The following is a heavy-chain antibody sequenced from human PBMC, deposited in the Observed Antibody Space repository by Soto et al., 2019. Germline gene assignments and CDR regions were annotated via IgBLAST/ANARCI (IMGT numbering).Heavy chain of an antibody. D-gene: IGHD1-26*01. J-gene: IGHJ4*02. V-gene: IGHV3-23*01. CDR3: AKTQVYSGSYSEYFDY. CDR1: GFTFSSYA. CDR2: ISGSGGST. Sequence: HPGGSLRLSCAASGFTFSSYAMSWVRQAPGKGLEWVSAISGSGGSTYYADSVKGRFTISRDNSKNTLYLQMNSLRAEDTAVYYCAKTQVYSGSYSEYFDYWGQGTLVTVSS.